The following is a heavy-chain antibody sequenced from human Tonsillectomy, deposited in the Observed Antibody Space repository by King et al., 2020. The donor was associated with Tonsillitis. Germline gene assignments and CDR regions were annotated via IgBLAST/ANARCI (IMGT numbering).Heavy chain of an antibody. CDR1: GFTFSYYA. CDR2: IYSGGITT. D-gene: IGHD3-10*01. J-gene: IGHJ4*02. CDR3: ARDRDMRFGEVLRIDY. Sequence: VQLVESGGGLVQPGGSLRLSCAASGFTFSYYAMSWVRQAPGKGLEWVSLIYSGGITTYYADSVKGRFTISRDNSKNTVYLHMNSLRAEDTAVYYCARDRDMRFGEVLRIDYWGQGTLVTVSS. V-gene: IGHV3-23*03.